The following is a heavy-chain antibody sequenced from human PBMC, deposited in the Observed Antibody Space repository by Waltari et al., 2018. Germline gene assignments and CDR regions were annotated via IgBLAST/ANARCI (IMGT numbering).Heavy chain of an antibody. D-gene: IGHD3-10*01. CDR3: ARAGIWFRELLYSVHYFDY. J-gene: IGHJ4*02. CDR1: GGTFSSYA. CDR2: IIPIFGTA. Sequence: QVQLVQSGAEVKKPGSSVKVSCKASGGTFSSYAISWVRQAPGQGLEWMGWIIPIFGTANYEQKFQGRVTITTDEATSTAYMELSSLRSEDTAVYYCARAGIWFRELLYSVHYFDYWGQGTLVTVSS. V-gene: IGHV1-69*05.